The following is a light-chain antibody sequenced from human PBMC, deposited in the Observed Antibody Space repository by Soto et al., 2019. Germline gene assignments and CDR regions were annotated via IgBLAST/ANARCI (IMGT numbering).Light chain of an antibody. Sequence: EIVLTQSPATLSLSPGERATLSCRASQSISYNLAWYQQKPGQAPRLLIYDASNRATGVPARFSGSGSGTDFTLSISSLEPEDFAVYYCHQRGDWPLYTFGQGSRLEIK. V-gene: IGKV3-11*01. J-gene: IGKJ2*01. CDR1: QSISYN. CDR3: HQRGDWPLYT. CDR2: DAS.